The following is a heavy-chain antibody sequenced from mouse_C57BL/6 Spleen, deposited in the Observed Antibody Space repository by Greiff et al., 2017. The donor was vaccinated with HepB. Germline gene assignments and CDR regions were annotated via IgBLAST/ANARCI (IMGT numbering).Heavy chain of an antibody. CDR1: GYTFTSYW. V-gene: IGHV1-61*01. Sequence: QVQLKQSGAELVRPGSSVKLSCKASGYTFTSYWMDWVKQRPGQGLEWIGNIYPSDSETHYNPKFKDKATLTVYKSSSTAYMQLSSLTSEDSAVYYCARSYYGSSFYYGYPYYAMDYWGQGTSVTVSS. CDR3: ARSYYGSSFYYGYPYYAMDY. J-gene: IGHJ4*01. CDR2: IYPSDSET. D-gene: IGHD1-1*01.